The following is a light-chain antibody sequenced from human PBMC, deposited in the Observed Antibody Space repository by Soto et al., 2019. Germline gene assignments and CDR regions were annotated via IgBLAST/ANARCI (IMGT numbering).Light chain of an antibody. J-gene: IGLJ2*01. CDR2: TNN. CDR3: AAWDDSLNAVV. CDR1: TSNLGGNT. V-gene: IGLV1-44*01. Sequence: QSVLTQTPSVSGTPGHKVSISCSGSTSNLGGNTVNWYQQLPGTAPKLLIYTNNQRPSGVPDRFSGSKSGTSASLASSGLRSEDEADFYCAAWDDSLNAVVFGGGTKLPVL.